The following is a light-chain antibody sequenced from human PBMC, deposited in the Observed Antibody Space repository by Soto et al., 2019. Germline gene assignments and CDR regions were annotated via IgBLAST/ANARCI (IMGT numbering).Light chain of an antibody. Sequence: EIVLTQSPATLSLSPGERATLSCRASQSVSSYLAWYQQKPGQAPRLLIYDASNRATGIPARFSGSGSGTDFTLTISSLEPEDFAVYYCQQRSNWQGTFGQGT. CDR2: DAS. V-gene: IGKV3-11*01. CDR3: QQRSNWQGT. J-gene: IGKJ1*01. CDR1: QSVSSY.